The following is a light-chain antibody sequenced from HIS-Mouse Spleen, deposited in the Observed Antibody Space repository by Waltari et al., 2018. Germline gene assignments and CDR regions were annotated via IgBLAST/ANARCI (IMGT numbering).Light chain of an antibody. CDR2: DVS. Sequence: QSALTQPASVSGSPGQSITISCTGTSSDVGGYNYVSWYQHHPGKAPKLMSYDVSNRPSGVANRLPGSKCGNTASLTISGLQAEDEADYYCSSYTSSSFNVVFGGGTKLTVL. V-gene: IGLV2-14*03. J-gene: IGLJ2*01. CDR3: SSYTSSSFNVV. CDR1: SSDVGGYNY.